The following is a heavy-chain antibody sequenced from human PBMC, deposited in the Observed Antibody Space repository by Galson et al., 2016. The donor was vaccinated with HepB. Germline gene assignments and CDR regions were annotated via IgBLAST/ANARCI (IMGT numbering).Heavy chain of an antibody. CDR2: ISKDGNNK. CDR3: VRDILQMYEQKYHYYVMDV. CDR1: GFRFSVNA. Sequence: SLRLSCAASGFRFSVNAMHWVRQPPGEGLEWVAVISKDGNNKNYADSFKGRFTVSRDNSKLTVYLQIDSLRLEDTAKYYFVRDILQMYEQKYHYYVMDVWGQGTTVSVSS. D-gene: IGHD3-9*01. V-gene: IGHV3-30*03. J-gene: IGHJ6*01.